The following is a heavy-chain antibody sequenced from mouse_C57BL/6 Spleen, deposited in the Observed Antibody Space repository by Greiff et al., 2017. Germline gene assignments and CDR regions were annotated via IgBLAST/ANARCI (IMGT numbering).Heavy chain of an antibody. Sequence: EVQGVESGGGLVKPGGSLKLSCAASGFTFSSYAMSWVRQTPEKRLEWVATISDGGSYTYYPDNVKGRFTISRDNAKNNLYLQMSHLKSEDTAMYYCARDSSYYYGSSLGAMDYWGQGTSVTVSS. J-gene: IGHJ4*01. V-gene: IGHV5-4*01. CDR1: GFTFSSYA. D-gene: IGHD1-1*01. CDR2: ISDGGSYT. CDR3: ARDSSYYYGSSLGAMDY.